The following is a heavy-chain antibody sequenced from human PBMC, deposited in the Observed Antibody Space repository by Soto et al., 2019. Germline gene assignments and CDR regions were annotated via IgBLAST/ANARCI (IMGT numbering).Heavy chain of an antibody. CDR2: ISSRGSP. CDR3: ARPKYSSWMGGFDY. D-gene: IGHD6-13*01. V-gene: IGHV4-39*01. J-gene: IGHJ4*02. Sequence: PSETLSLTCSVSGDSISDTDYHWGWIRQPPGKGLEWIGSISSRGSPYYTPSLKSRVTIFLDTSKNQFSLRLSSLTAADTAVYFCARPKYSSWMGGFDYWGQGILVTVSS. CDR1: GDSISDTDYH.